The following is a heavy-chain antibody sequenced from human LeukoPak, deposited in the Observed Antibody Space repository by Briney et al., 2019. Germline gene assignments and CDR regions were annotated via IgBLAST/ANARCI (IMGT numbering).Heavy chain of an antibody. CDR2: INPYSGDT. CDR1: GYTFTGYH. D-gene: IGHD6-13*01. Sequence: ASVKVSCKASGYTFTGYHIHWVRQAPGQGLEWMGRINPYSGDTNFAQKFQGRVTMTRDTSITTAYMDLSSLTPDDTAVYFCARDQRSLTRCWYTGYRGQGTQVTVSS. J-gene: IGHJ4*02. V-gene: IGHV1-2*06. CDR3: ARDQRSLTRCWYTGY.